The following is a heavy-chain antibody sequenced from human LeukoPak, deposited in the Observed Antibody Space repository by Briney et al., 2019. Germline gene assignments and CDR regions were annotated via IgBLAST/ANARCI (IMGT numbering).Heavy chain of an antibody. CDR3: ARHVVVVPAAITYLDY. Sequence: SETLSLTCTVSGDSISFTTYSWGWIRQPPGKGLEWIGSIYYSGSTYYNPSLKSRITISVDTSKNQFSLKLSSVTAADTGVYYCARHVVVVPAAITYLDYCGQGTLVTVSS. D-gene: IGHD2-2*01. CDR1: GDSISFTTYS. V-gene: IGHV4-39*01. CDR2: IYYSGST. J-gene: IGHJ4*02.